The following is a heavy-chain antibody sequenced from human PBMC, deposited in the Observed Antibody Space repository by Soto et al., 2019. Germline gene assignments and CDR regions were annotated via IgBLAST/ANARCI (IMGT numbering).Heavy chain of an antibody. CDR1: GFSLTTSGVG. V-gene: IGHV2-5*02. J-gene: IGHJ4*02. CDR3: AHRVLRTVFGLVTTTAIYFDF. D-gene: IGHD3-3*01. Sequence: QITLNESGPPLVKPTQTLTLTCTFSGFSLTTSGVGVGWIRQSPGKAPEWLALIYWDDDKRYSPSLKSRLTLTKATSKNRVVLTMANLDPADTATYYCAHRVLRTVFGLVTTTAIYFDFWGQGTPVAVSS. CDR2: IYWDDDK.